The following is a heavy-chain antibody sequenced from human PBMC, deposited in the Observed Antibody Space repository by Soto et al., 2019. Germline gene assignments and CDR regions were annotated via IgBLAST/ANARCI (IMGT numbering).Heavy chain of an antibody. CDR1: GFTFDDYA. V-gene: IGHV3-9*01. D-gene: IGHD3-9*01. CDR3: AKVLRYFDWPDAFDI. CDR2: ISWNSGSI. J-gene: IGHJ3*02. Sequence: EVQLVESGGGLVQPARSLRLSCAASGFTFDDYAMHWVRQAPGKGLEWVSGISWNSGSIGYADSVKGRFTISRDNAKNSLYLQMNSLRAEDTALYYCAKVLRYFDWPDAFDIWGQGTMVTVSS.